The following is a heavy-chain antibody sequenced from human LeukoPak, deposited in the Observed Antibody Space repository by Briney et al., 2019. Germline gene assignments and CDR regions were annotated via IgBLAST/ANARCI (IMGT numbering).Heavy chain of an antibody. CDR2: IYPGDSDT. CDR1: GYTFTSSW. V-gene: IGHV5-51*01. D-gene: IGHD5-24*01. Sequence: ESLKISCKGSGYTFTSSWIGWVRQMPGKGLEWMGIIYPGDSDTRYSPSFQGQVTISADKSITTAYVQWSSLKASDTAMYYCARGDGFNMFDFWGQGTLVTVSS. CDR3: ARGDGFNMFDF. J-gene: IGHJ4*02.